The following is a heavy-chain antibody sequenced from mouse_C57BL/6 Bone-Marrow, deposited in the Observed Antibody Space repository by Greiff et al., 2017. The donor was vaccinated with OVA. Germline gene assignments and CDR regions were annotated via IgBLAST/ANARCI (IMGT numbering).Heavy chain of an antibody. Sequence: EVQLQQSGPELVKPGASVKISCKASGYTFTDYYMNWVKQSHGKSLEWIGDINPNNGGTSYKQKFKGKATLTVDKSYSTAYLLLRSLTSEDADVYYSVCGTFGYWGQGTTLTVSS. CDR2: INPNNGGT. J-gene: IGHJ2*01. D-gene: IGHD1-1*01. V-gene: IGHV1-26*01. CDR1: GYTFTDYY. CDR3: VCGTFGY.